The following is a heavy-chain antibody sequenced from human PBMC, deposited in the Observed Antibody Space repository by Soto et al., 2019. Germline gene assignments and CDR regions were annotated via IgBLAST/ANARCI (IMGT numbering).Heavy chain of an antibody. D-gene: IGHD2-21*02. Sequence: SETLSLTCTVSGGSISSGDYYWSWIRQPPGKGLEWIGNIYYSGSTYYTPSLKSRVTISVDASKNQFSLKLSSVTAADTAVYYCARVRDIVVVPAIPAYGMDVWGQGTTVTVSS. CDR1: GGSISSGDYY. V-gene: IGHV4-30-4*01. CDR3: ARVRDIVVVPAIPAYGMDV. CDR2: IYYSGST. J-gene: IGHJ6*02.